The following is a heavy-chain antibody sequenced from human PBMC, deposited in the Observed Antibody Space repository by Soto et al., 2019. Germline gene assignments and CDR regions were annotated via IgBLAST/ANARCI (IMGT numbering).Heavy chain of an antibody. D-gene: IGHD3-10*01. J-gene: IGHJ6*02. CDR1: GYTFTGHY. CDR2: LKSDNGGT. V-gene: IGHV1-2*02. CDR3: ARDLCPLGSGTACPLYGLDI. Sequence: QVQLVQSGAEVKPPGASVKVSCKASGYTFTGHYMHWVRQVSGKRLEHLGWLKSDNGGTYYAPKFQGRVTFTRGTSTSTAYMELNGLQSDDTAVYFCARDLCPLGSGTACPLYGLDIWSQGTTVVVS.